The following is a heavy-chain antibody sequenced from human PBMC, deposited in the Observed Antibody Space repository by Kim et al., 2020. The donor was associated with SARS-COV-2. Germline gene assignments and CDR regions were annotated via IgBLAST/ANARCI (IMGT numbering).Heavy chain of an antibody. CDR1: GFTFSSYA. CDR3: VKGAVLQWLVKGIAFDI. D-gene: IGHD6-19*01. J-gene: IGHJ3*02. Sequence: GGSLRLSCSASGFTFSSYAMHWVRQAPGKGLEYVSAISSNGGSTYYADSVKGRFTISRDNSKNTLYLQMSSLRAEDTAVYYCVKGAVLQWLVKGIAFDIWGQGTMVTVSS. V-gene: IGHV3-64D*09. CDR2: ISSNGGST.